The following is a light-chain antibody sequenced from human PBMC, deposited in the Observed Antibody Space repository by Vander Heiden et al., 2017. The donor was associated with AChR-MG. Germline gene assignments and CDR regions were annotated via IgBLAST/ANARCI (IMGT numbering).Light chain of an antibody. J-gene: IGLJ2*01. CDR3: AAWDDSLNGVV. V-gene: IGLV1-44*01. CDR2: SNN. CDR1: SSNIGSNT. Sequence: SVLTQPPPASGPPGQRVTIPCSGSSSNIGSNTVNWYQQLPGTAPKLLIYSNNQRPSGVPDRFSGSKSGTSASLAISGLQSEDEADYYCAAWDDSLNGVVFGGGTKLTVL.